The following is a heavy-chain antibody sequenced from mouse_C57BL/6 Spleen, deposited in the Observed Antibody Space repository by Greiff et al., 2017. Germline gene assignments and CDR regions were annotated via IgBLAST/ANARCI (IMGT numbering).Heavy chain of an antibody. CDR2: ISDGGSYT. V-gene: IGHV5-4*01. CDR3: AREGIRREFDY. J-gene: IGHJ2*01. CDR1: GFTFSSYA. Sequence: EVQRVESGGGLVKPGGSLKLSCAASGFTFSSYAMSWVRQTPEKRLEWVATISDGGSYTYYPDNVKGRFTISRDNAKNNLYLQMSHLKSEDTAMYYCAREGIRREFDYWGQGTTLTVSS. D-gene: IGHD1-1*01.